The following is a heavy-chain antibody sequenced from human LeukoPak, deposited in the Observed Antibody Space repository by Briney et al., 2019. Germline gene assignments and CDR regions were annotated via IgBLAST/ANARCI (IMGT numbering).Heavy chain of an antibody. CDR3: AKSRVTMIVVVNGGYFDY. V-gene: IGHV3-23*01. J-gene: IGHJ4*02. D-gene: IGHD3-22*01. CDR2: ISGSGGST. Sequence: GGSLRLSCAASGFTFSSYAMSWVRQAPGKGLDWVSAISGSGGSTYYADSVKGRFTISRDNSKNTLYLQMNSLRAEDTAVYYCAKSRVTMIVVVNGGYFDYWGQGTLVTVSS. CDR1: GFTFSSYA.